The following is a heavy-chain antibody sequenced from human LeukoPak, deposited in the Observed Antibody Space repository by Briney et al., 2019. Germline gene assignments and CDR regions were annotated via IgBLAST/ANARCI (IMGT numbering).Heavy chain of an antibody. D-gene: IGHD3-9*01. J-gene: IGHJ3*02. CDR2: IKSKTDGGTT. Sequence: GGSLRLSCAASGFTFSNAWMSWVRQAPGKGLEWVGRIKSKTDGGTTDYAAPVKGRFTISRDDSKNTLYLQMNSLKTEDTAVYYCTTDRVHYDILTAFRAFDIWGQGTMVTVSS. CDR1: GFTFSNAW. CDR3: TTDRVHYDILTAFRAFDI. V-gene: IGHV3-15*01.